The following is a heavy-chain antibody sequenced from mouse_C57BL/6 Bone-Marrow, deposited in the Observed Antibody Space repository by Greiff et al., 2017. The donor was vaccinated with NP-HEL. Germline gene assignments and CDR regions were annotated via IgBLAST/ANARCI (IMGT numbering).Heavy chain of an antibody. CDR3: TRDPLYYYGSSPFAY. CDR1: GFTFSSYA. J-gene: IGHJ3*01. D-gene: IGHD1-1*01. V-gene: IGHV5-9-1*02. CDR2: ISSGGDYI. Sequence: EVNVVESGEGLVKPGGSLKLSCAASGFTFSSYAMSWVRQTPEKRLEWVAYISSGGDYIYYADTVKGRFTISRDNARNTLYLQMSSLKSEDTAMYYCTRDPLYYYGSSPFAYWGQGTLVTVSA.